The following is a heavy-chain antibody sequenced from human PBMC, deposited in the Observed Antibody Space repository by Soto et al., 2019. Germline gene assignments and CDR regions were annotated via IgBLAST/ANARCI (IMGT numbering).Heavy chain of an antibody. Sequence: QVQLLQSGAELREPGSSVRVSCTPSGGTFVSSAFAWVRQAPGGKIEWMGGIIAILGSTKYAEKFLGRLTLRTVDSSRTTYLQLSKLTFDDTPVYFCAKKNPHSDTNKAWLDPWGQGTLVTVST. D-gene: IGHD2-8*01. J-gene: IGHJ5*02. CDR1: GGTFVSSA. CDR3: AKKNPHSDTNKAWLDP. V-gene: IGHV1-69*01. CDR2: IIAILGST.